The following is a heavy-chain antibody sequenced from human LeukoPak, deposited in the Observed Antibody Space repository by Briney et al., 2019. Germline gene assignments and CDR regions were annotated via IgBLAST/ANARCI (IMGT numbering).Heavy chain of an antibody. Sequence: GGSLRLSCAASGFTFNNYGMSWVRQVPGKGLEWGSGINWNGGSTGYADSVKGRLTISRDNAKNFVYLQMNSLRAEDTALYYCARGDYGGQSVPVDVWGKGTSVIVSS. J-gene: IGHJ6*04. CDR1: GFTFNNYG. V-gene: IGHV3-20*04. CDR3: ARGDYGGQSVPVDV. CDR2: INWNGGST. D-gene: IGHD4/OR15-4a*01.